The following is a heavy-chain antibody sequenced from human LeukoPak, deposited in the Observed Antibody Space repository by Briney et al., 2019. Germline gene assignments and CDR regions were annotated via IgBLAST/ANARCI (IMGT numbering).Heavy chain of an antibody. CDR2: ISGSGGST. D-gene: IGHD3-10*01. CDR3: AKALCTMVRGVINWFDP. V-gene: IGHV3-23*01. J-gene: IGHJ5*02. CDR1: GFTFSSYA. Sequence: GGSLRLSCAASGFTFSSYAMSWVRQAPGKGLEWVSAISGSGGSTYYADSVKGRFTISRDNSKNTLYLQMNSLRAEDTAVYYCAKALCTMVRGVINWFDPWGQGTLVTVSS.